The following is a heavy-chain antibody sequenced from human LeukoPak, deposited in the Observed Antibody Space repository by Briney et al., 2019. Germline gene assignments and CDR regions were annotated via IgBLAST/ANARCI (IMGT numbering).Heavy chain of an antibody. CDR1: GASISSLY. V-gene: IGHV4-59*08. D-gene: IGHD5-18*01. J-gene: IGHJ4*02. Sequence: SETLSLTCSVSGASISSLYWSWIRQPPGKGLEWIGYIHYFGYAKYNPSLKSRVAISVDTSKTQFSLKLSSVTAADTAVYYCARSRGYSYGTTFLDYWGQGTLVTVSS. CDR3: ARSRGYSYGTTFLDY. CDR2: IHYFGYA.